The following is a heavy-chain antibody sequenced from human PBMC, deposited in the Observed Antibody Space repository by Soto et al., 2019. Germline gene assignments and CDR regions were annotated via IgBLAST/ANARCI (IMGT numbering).Heavy chain of an antibody. CDR2: TIPILGTA. CDR3: AREVVVAATGWFDP. Sequence: QVQLVQSGAEVKKPGSSVKVSCKASGGTFSSYAISWVRQAPGQGLEWMGGTIPILGTANYAQKFQGRVTITADESTSTAYMELSSLRSEDTAVYYCAREVVVAATGWFDPWGQGTLVTVSS. CDR1: GGTFSSYA. D-gene: IGHD2-15*01. V-gene: IGHV1-69*12. J-gene: IGHJ5*02.